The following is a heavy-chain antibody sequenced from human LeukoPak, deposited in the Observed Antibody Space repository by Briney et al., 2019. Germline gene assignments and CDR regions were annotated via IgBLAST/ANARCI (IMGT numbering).Heavy chain of an antibody. CDR1: GYTFTSYG. CDR3: ARGHNYYDSSGYIQI. CDR2: ISAYNGNT. J-gene: IGHJ3*02. Sequence: GASVKVSCKASGYTFTSYGISWVRQAPGQGLEWMGWISAYNGNTDYAQKLQGRVTMTTDTSTSTAYMELRSLRSDDTAVYYCARGHNYYDSSGYIQIWGQGTMVTVSS. V-gene: IGHV1-18*01. D-gene: IGHD3-22*01.